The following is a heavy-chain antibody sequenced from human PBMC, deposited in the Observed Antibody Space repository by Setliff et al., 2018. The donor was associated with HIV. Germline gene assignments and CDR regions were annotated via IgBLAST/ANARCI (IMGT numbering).Heavy chain of an antibody. CDR2: IYYSGST. CDR3: ARAGMATLDY. J-gene: IGHJ4*02. Sequence: SETLSLTCTVSGGSISRRDYCWGWIRQHPGKGLEWIGYIYYSGSTYYNPSLKSRITISVDTSKNQFSLKLSSVTAADTAVYYCARAGMATLDYWGQGTLVTVSS. CDR1: GGSISRRDYC. V-gene: IGHV4-31*03. D-gene: IGHD5-12*01.